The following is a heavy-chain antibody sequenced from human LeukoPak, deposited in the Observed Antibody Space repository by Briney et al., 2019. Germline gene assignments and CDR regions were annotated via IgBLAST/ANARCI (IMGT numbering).Heavy chain of an antibody. J-gene: IGHJ4*02. CDR2: IYYSGST. CDR3: ARRAYSSGWHFDY. CDR1: GGSISSHY. D-gene: IGHD6-19*01. Sequence: PSETLSLTCTVSGGSISSHYLSWIRQPPGKGLEWIGYIYYSGSTNSNPSIKSRVTTSVDTTKNQYSLKISSVTAATTAVYYCARRAYSSGWHFDYWGQGTLVTVSS. V-gene: IGHV4-59*11.